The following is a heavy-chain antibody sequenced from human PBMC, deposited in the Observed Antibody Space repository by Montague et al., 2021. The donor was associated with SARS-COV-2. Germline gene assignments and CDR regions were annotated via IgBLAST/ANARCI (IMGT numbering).Heavy chain of an antibody. CDR1: GGSFSGYY. D-gene: IGHD3-22*01. CDR2: INHSGST. Sequence: SETLSLTCAVYGGSFSGYYWSWIRQPPGKGLEWIGEINHSGSTNYNPSLKSRVTISVDTSQNQFSLKLSSVTAADTAVYYCARGWGYYDSSGYLLFDYWGQGTLVTVSS. V-gene: IGHV4-34*01. CDR3: ARGWGYYDSSGYLLFDY. J-gene: IGHJ4*02.